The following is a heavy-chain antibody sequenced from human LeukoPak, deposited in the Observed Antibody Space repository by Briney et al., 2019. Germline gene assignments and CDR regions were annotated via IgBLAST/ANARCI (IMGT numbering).Heavy chain of an antibody. V-gene: IGHV1-69*04. CDR1: GDAFSSYA. Sequence: GSSVKVSCKGSGDAFSSYAISWVRQAPGQGLEWMGRIIPILGTADYAQKFQGRVTITADKFTTTAYMELSSLRSDDTAVYYCARGTPQGIAVYWGQGTLVTVSS. J-gene: IGHJ4*02. D-gene: IGHD6-19*01. CDR3: ARGTPQGIAVY. CDR2: IIPILGTA.